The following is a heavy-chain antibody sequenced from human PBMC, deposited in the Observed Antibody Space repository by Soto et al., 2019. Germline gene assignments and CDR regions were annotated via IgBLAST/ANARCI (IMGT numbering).Heavy chain of an antibody. D-gene: IGHD3-9*01. CDR2: IWYDGSNQ. J-gene: IGHJ6*02. V-gene: IGHV3-33*01. CDR3: ARDPRLAPPFYGMDV. Sequence: QVQLVESGGGVVQPGRSLRLSCAASGFMFSSYGIHWVRQAPGKGLEWVAVIWYDGSNQYYGDSVKGRFTISRDNSKNTVYLQMNSLRAEDTAVYYCARDPRLAPPFYGMDVWGQGTKVTVSS. CDR1: GFMFSSYG.